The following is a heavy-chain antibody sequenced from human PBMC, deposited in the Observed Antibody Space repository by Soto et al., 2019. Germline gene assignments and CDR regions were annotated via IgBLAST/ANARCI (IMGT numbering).Heavy chain of an antibody. CDR3: APSGYYDSSGLYWFVP. CDR2: IIPIFGTA. J-gene: IGHJ5*02. Sequence: SVKVSCKASGGTFSSYAISWVQRAPGQGLEWMGGIIPIFGTANYAQKFQGRVTIIADESTSTAYMELSSLRSEDTAVYYCAPSGYYDSSGLYWFVPWGQGTLVTVSS. CDR1: GGTFSSYA. D-gene: IGHD3-22*01. V-gene: IGHV1-69*13.